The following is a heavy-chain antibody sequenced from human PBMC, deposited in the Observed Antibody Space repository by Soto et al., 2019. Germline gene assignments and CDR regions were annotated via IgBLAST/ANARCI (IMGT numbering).Heavy chain of an antibody. CDR1: GYTFTGYY. CDR2: INPNSGGT. Sequence: QVQLVQSGAEVKKPGASVKVSCKASGYTFTGYYMHWVRQAPGQGLEWMGWINPNSGGTNYAQKFQGRVTMTRDTSISTAYMELSRLRSDDTAVYYCARGAWFLEWLAGANFDYWGQGTLVTVSS. V-gene: IGHV1-2*02. J-gene: IGHJ4*02. CDR3: ARGAWFLEWLAGANFDY. D-gene: IGHD3-3*01.